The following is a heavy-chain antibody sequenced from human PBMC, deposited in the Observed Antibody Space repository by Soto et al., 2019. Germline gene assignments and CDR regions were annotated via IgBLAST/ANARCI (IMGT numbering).Heavy chain of an antibody. V-gene: IGHV4-61*01. CDR3: ARDGSSWYNWFDP. Sequence: PSETLSLTCSVSGGSVSNKTYYWSWIRQPPGKGLEWIGYIYYSGSTNYNPSLKSRVTISVDTSKNQFSLKLSSVTAADTAVYYCARDGSSWYNWFDPWGQGTLVTVSS. J-gene: IGHJ5*02. D-gene: IGHD6-13*01. CDR2: IYYSGST. CDR1: GGSVSNKTYY.